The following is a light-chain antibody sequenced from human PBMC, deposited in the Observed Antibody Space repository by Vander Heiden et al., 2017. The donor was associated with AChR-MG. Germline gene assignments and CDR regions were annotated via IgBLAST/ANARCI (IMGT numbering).Light chain of an antibody. J-gene: IGLJ3*02. CDR1: NIGSKS. Sequence: SYEVTQPLSVSVPPGQTARITCGGDNIGSKSVHWYQKQAGQGPVVVIYNNKNRPSGIPERFSASNSGNTATLTITRAQAGDEADYFCHLWDSSTAVFGGGTTLTVL. CDR2: NNK. V-gene: IGLV3-9*01. CDR3: HLWDSSTAV.